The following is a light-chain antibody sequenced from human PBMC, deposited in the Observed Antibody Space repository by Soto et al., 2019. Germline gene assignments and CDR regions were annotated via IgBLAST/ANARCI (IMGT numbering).Light chain of an antibody. V-gene: IGKV1-9*01. CDR2: AAS. Sequence: DIQLTPSPSFLSSSVGDRVTITCLASQGISSYFAWYQQKPGKAPKRLIYAASTLQSGVPSRFSGRGSGTEVTLTISSLQPEDFATYFCQQLNSSLITCGQGIRLDIK. CDR1: QGISSY. J-gene: IGKJ5*01. CDR3: QQLNSSLIT.